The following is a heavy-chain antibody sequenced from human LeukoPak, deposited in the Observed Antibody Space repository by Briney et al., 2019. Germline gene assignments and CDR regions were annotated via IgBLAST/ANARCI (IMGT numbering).Heavy chain of an antibody. J-gene: IGHJ1*01. CDR2: IYTSGST. CDR1: GGSISSYY. D-gene: IGHD1-26*01. Sequence: SETLSLTCTVSGGSISSYYWSWIRQPAGKGLEGIGRIYTSGSTNYNPSLKSRVTMSVDTSKNQFSLKLSSVTAADTAVYYCARVEGVGAKGTEYFQHWGQGTLVTVSS. CDR3: ARVEGVGAKGTEYFQH. V-gene: IGHV4-4*07.